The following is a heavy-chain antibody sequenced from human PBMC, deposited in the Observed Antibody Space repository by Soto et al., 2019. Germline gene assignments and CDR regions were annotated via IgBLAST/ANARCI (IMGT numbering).Heavy chain of an antibody. V-gene: IGHV3-30*18. CDR1: GFTFSSYG. CDR2: ISYDGSNK. CDR3: ANTMVTRVILKYSIDY. J-gene: IGHJ4*02. Sequence: GGALRLSCGASGFTFSSYGMHRVRQAPGKGLEWVAVISYDGSNKYYADSVKGRFTISRDNSKNTLYLQMNSLRAEDTALYYCANTMVTRVILKYSIDYWGPGNLVTGSS. D-gene: IGHD3-10*01.